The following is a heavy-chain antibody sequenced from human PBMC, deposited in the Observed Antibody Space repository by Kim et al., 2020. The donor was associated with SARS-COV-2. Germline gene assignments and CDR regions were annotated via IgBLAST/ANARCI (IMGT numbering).Heavy chain of an antibody. J-gene: IGHJ4*02. Sequence: DVDSGKGRFTNSRDNAKNSLYLQMNSLRAEDTAVYYCARKDYYGSGSYDYWGQGTLVTVSS. CDR3: ARKDYYGSGSYDY. V-gene: IGHV3-7*01. D-gene: IGHD3-10*01.